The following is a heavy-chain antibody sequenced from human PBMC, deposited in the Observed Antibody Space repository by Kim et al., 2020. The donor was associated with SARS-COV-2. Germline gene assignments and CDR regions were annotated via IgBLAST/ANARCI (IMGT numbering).Heavy chain of an antibody. D-gene: IGHD5-12*01. V-gene: IGHV4-31*03. Sequence: SETLSLTCTVSGGSISSGGYYWSWIRQHPGKGLEWIGYIYYSGSTYYNPSLKSRVTISVDTSKNQFSLKLSSVTAADTAVYYCARDRAPGYNWFDPWGQGTLVTVSS. CDR1: GGSISSGGYY. CDR2: IYYSGST. CDR3: ARDRAPGYNWFDP. J-gene: IGHJ5*02.